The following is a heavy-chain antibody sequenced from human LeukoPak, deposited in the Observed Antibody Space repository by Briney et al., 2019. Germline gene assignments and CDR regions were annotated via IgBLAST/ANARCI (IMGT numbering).Heavy chain of an antibody. V-gene: IGHV4-34*01. Sequence: PSETLSLTCTVSGGSISSYYWSWIRQPPGKGLEWIGEINHSGHTNYNPSLKSRVTISVDTSKNQFSLRLSSVTAADTAVYYCARVRVAVGVDYWGQGTLVTVSS. CDR1: GGSISSYY. CDR2: INHSGHT. J-gene: IGHJ4*02. CDR3: ARVRVAVGVDY. D-gene: IGHD2-15*01.